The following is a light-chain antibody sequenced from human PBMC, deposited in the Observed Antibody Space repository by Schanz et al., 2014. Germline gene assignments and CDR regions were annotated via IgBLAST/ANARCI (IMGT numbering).Light chain of an antibody. Sequence: QSALTQPPSASGSPGQSVTISCTGTSSDIGRYNYVSWYQHHPGKAPKLLIYDVTKRPSGVPDRFSGSKSGNTASLTVSGLQAEDEADYYCSSNGGSINFGVFGGGTQLTVL. CDR1: SSDIGRYNY. J-gene: IGLJ2*01. CDR2: DVT. V-gene: IGLV2-8*01. CDR3: SSNGGSINFGV.